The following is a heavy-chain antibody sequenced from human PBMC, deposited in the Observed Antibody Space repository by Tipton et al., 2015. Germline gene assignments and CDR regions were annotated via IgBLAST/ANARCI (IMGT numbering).Heavy chain of an antibody. Sequence: TLSLTCAVSAYSISSDYYWGWIRQPPGKGLEWIGSIYYSGNIYYNLSLKSRVTISVDTSKNQFSLKLSSVTAADTAVYYCAREQDSDGSEYDSSGLCGFDPWGQGTLVTVSS. CDR1: AYSISSDYY. J-gene: IGHJ5*02. CDR3: AREQDSDGSEYDSSGLCGFDP. CDR2: IYYSGNI. D-gene: IGHD3-22*01. V-gene: IGHV4-38-2*01.